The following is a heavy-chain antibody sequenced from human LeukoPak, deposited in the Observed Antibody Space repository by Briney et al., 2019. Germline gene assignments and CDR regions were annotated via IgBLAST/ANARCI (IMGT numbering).Heavy chain of an antibody. CDR2: MFYRGST. V-gene: IGHV4-39*01. CDR1: GVSISTSTYY. CDR3: ARQGGWGGAASLIEY. J-gene: IGHJ4*02. Sequence: PSETLSLTCTVSGVSISTSTYYWAWIRQPPGKGLEWIGSMFYRGSTYYNPSLKSRVTISVDTSKNQFSLKLSSVTAPDTAIFYCARQGGWGGAASLIEYWGQGTLVTVSS. D-gene: IGHD1-26*01.